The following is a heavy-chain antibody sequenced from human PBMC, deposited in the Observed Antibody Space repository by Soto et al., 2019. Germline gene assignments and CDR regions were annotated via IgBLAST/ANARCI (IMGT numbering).Heavy chain of an antibody. D-gene: IGHD5-18*01. Sequence: SETLSLTCAASGDSMSSGGYSWHWIRQPPGKGLEWIGYIYHTGSAYHDPSLRGRVTLSIDTSKNHFSLKLSSLTAADTAVYYCARGVGTTMAHYFDFWGQGAPVTVPS. CDR2: IYHTGSA. CDR1: GDSMSSGGYS. CDR3: ARGVGTTMAHYFDF. V-gene: IGHV4-30-2*01. J-gene: IGHJ4*02.